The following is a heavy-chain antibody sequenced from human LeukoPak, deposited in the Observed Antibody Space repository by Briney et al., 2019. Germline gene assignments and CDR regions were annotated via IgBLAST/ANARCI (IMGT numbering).Heavy chain of an antibody. CDR3: ARGGIIMFRGVIITKALDY. CDR1: GYTFTGYY. CDR2: LNPDSGGT. V-gene: IGHV1-2*02. J-gene: IGHJ4*02. D-gene: IGHD3-16*02. Sequence: GASVKVSCKASGYTFTGYYIHWVRQAPGQGLEWMGWLNPDSGGTNYAQNFQGRVAMTRDTSISAAYMELSRLRSDDTAVYFCARGGIIMFRGVIITKALDYWGQGTLVTVSS.